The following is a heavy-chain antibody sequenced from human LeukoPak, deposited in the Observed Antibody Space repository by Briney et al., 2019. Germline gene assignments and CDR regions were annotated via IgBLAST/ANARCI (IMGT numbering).Heavy chain of an antibody. CDR1: GYTFTSYY. J-gene: IGHJ5*02. CDR3: ARDRYQLLWRYNWFDP. CDR2: INPNSGGT. Sequence: ASVKVSCKASGYTFTSYYMHWVRQAPGQGLEWMGRINPNSGGTNYAQKFQGRVTMTRDTSISTAYMELSRLRSDDTAVYYCARDRYQLLWRYNWFDPWGQGTLVTVSS. D-gene: IGHD2-2*01. V-gene: IGHV1-2*06.